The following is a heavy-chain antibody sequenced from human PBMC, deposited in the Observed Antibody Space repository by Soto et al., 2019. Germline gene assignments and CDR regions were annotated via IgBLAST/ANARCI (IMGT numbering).Heavy chain of an antibody. CDR1: GFDFGDYY. J-gene: IGHJ4*02. V-gene: IGHV3-11*01. CDR3: VRNSYSSSWFPFDR. Sequence: PGGSLRLSCTGSGFDFGDYYMSWIRQAPGKGLEWVSCIDSGDGTTYYTDSVKGRFTISRDNVKKTVYLQMSSLRVEDTALYYCVRNSYSSSWFPFDRWGQGTLVTVSS. CDR2: IDSGDGTT. D-gene: IGHD6-13*01.